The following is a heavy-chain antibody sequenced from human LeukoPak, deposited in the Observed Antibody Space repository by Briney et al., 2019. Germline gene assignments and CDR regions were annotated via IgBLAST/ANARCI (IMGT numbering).Heavy chain of an antibody. CDR3: ARGIDRGFGSGFDP. J-gene: IGHJ5*02. V-gene: IGHV3-23*01. CDR1: GFTFSSYG. CDR2: ISGSGGST. D-gene: IGHD3-10*01. Sequence: PGGSLRLSCAASGFTFSSYGMNWVRQAPGKGLEWVSAISGSGGSTYYADSVKGRFTISRDNSKNTLYLQMNSLRAEDTAVYYCARGIDRGFGSGFDPWGQGTLVTVSS.